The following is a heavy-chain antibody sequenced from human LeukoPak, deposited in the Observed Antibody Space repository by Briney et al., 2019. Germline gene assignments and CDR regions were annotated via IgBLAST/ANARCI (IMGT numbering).Heavy chain of an antibody. CDR2: ISWNSGSI. D-gene: IGHD6-19*01. J-gene: IGHJ5*02. Sequence: PGGSLRLSCAASGFTFDDYAMHWVRQAPGKGLEWVSGISWNSGSIGYADSVKGRFTIFRDNAKNSLYLQMNSLRAEDTALYYCAKGSSGWYGNWFDPWGQGTLVTVSS. CDR1: GFTFDDYA. CDR3: AKGSSGWYGNWFDP. V-gene: IGHV3-9*01.